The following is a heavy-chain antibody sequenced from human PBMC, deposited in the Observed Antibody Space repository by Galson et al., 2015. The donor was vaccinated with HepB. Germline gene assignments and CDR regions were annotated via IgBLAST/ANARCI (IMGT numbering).Heavy chain of an antibody. D-gene: IGHD3-22*01. J-gene: IGHJ5*02. CDR2: IIPIFGTA. CDR1: GGTFSSYA. CDR3: ARASLSYYDSSGYLHNWFDP. V-gene: IGHV1-69*13. Sequence: SVKVSCKASGGTFSSYAISWVRQAPGQGLEWMGGIIPIFGTANYAQKFQGRVTITADESTSTAYMELSSLRSEDTAVYHCARASLSYYDSSGYLHNWFDPWGQGTLVTVSS.